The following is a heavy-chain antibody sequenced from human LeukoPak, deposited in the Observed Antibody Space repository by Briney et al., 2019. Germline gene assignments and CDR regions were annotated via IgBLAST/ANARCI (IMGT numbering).Heavy chain of an antibody. CDR1: GGTFSSYA. CDR3: ARGIDYYDSSGYPEYFQH. V-gene: IGHV1-69*05. CDR2: IIPIFGTA. J-gene: IGHJ1*01. Sequence: SVKVSCKASGGTFSSYAISWVRQAPGQGLEWMGRIIPIFGTANYAQRFQGRVTITTDEYTSTAYMELSSVRSEDTAVYYCARGIDYYDSSGYPEYFQHWGQGTLVTVSS. D-gene: IGHD3-22*01.